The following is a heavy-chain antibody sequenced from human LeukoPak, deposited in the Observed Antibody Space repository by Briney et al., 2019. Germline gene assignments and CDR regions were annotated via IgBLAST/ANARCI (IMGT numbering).Heavy chain of an antibody. CDR2: IYPGDSGT. J-gene: IGHJ5*01. CDR3: ARLPYCVGDWYPTWFDT. V-gene: IGHV5-51*01. D-gene: IGHD2-21*02. Sequence: GESLKISCKGSGYSFTNYWIGWVRQMPGKGLELMGVIYPGDSGTRYSPSFQGQVTISADKSISSAYLQWSSLKASDIAMYYCARLPYCVGDWYPTWFDTWGQGTLVTVSS. CDR1: GYSFTNYW.